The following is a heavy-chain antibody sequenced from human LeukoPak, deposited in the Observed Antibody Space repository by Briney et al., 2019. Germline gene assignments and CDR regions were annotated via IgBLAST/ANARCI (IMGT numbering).Heavy chain of an antibody. V-gene: IGHV3-7*01. CDR2: IKEDGSEI. Sequence: GGSLRLSCAASAFTFSNYWMSWVRQAPGKGLEWVANIKEDGSEINYVDSVKGRFTISRDNAKNSLYLQMNSLRAEDTAVYYCARGATVVSYWGQGTLVTVSS. J-gene: IGHJ4*02. D-gene: IGHD4-23*01. CDR3: ARGATVVSY. CDR1: AFTFSNYW.